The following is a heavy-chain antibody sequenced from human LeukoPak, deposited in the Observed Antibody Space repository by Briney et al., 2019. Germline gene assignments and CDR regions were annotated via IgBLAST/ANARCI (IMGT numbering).Heavy chain of an antibody. CDR1: GGSISSYY. J-gene: IGHJ4*02. V-gene: IGHV4-59*01. CDR3: ARVAGEVRGVHGDLFDY. D-gene: IGHD3-10*01. CDR2: IYYSGST. Sequence: SETLSLTCTVSGGSISSYYWSWILQPPGKGLEWIGYIYYSGSTNYNPSLKSRVTISVDTSKNQFSLKLSSVTAADTAVYYCARVAGEVRGVHGDLFDYWGQGTLVTVSS.